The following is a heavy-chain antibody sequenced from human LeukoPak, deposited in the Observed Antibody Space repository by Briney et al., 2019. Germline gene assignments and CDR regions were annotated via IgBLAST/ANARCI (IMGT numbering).Heavy chain of an antibody. CDR1: GYTFTGHY. V-gene: IGHV1-2*02. D-gene: IGHD6-13*01. Sequence: ASVKVSCKASGYTFTGHYMHWVRQAPGQGLEWMGWINPKNAGTNFAQRFQGRVTMTRDTSISTAYMELSRLRSDDTAVYYCARGHSSSPVTYYYYMDVWGKGTTVTISS. CDR3: ARGHSSSPVTYYYYMDV. J-gene: IGHJ6*03. CDR2: INPKNAGT.